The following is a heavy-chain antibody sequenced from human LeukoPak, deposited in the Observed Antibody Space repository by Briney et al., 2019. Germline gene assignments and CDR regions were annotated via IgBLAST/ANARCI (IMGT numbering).Heavy chain of an antibody. CDR3: ARGAYYYED. J-gene: IGHJ4*02. Sequence: GGSLSPSGEAPGFTFSSYSMTWFRQAPGKGLEWVSHITASGTAMFYADSVKGRFTISRDNAKNSLYLQMNSLRAEDTAVYYCARGAYYYEDWGQGTLVTVSS. CDR2: ITASGTAM. V-gene: IGHV3-48*01. CDR1: GFTFSSYS. D-gene: IGHD3-22*01.